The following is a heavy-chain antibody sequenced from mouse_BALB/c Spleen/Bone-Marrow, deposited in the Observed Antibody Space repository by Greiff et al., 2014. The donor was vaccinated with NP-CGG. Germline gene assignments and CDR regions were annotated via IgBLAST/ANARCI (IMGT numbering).Heavy chain of an antibody. CDR1: GFNIKDTY. J-gene: IGHJ1*01. CDR2: IDPANGNT. CDR3: ARGGTTATWYFDV. Sequence: VQLQQSGAELVKPGASVKLSCTASGFNIKDTYMHWVKQRPEQGLEWIGRIDPANGNTKYDPKFPGKATITADTSSNTAYLQLSSLTSEDTAVYYCARGGTTATWYFDVWGAGTTVTVSS. D-gene: IGHD1-2*01. V-gene: IGHV14-3*02.